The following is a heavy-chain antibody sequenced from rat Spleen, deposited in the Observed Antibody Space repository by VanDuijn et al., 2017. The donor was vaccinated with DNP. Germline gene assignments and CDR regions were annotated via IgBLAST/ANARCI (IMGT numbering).Heavy chain of an antibody. J-gene: IGHJ3*01. V-gene: IGHV6-8*01. Sequence: EVQLVETGGSLVQPGKSLKLTCATSGFTFSNAWMHWVRQSPEKQLEWVAQIKAKSNNYATYYAESVKGRFTISRDDSKSSVYLQMNSLKEEDTAIYYCTWDNSGSSFAYWGQGTLVTVSS. CDR1: GFTFSNAW. CDR2: IKAKSNNYAT. D-gene: IGHD4-3*01. CDR3: TWDNSGSSFAY.